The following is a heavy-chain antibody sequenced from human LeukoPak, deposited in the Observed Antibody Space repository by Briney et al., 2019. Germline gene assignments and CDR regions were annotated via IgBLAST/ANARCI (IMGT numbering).Heavy chain of an antibody. J-gene: IGHJ1*01. Sequence: GGSLGLSFAAPGFTFRDSLLARVPQAPGEGPGGVSFISSNAYTIFYADSVKGRFTISRDNAKNSLYLQMNSLRAEDTAIYYCARVDYDRSGEDANAEYFQHWGQGTLVTVSS. V-gene: IGHV3-11*04. CDR1: GFTFRDSL. CDR2: ISSNAYTI. CDR3: ARVDYDRSGEDANAEYFQH. D-gene: IGHD3-22*01.